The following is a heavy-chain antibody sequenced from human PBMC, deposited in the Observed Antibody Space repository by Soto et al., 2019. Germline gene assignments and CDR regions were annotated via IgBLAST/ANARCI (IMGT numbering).Heavy chain of an antibody. CDR3: VRDGYPAWVYGVDV. CDR1: GFRFSDYV. D-gene: IGHD1-1*01. V-gene: IGHV3-21*01. Sequence: PGGSLRLSCAVSGFRFSDYVMQWVRQAPGKGLEWVSSISATGTYIFYANSVKGRFTISRDNAQNSVHLQMNSLRAEDTAVYYCVRDGYPAWVYGVDVWGQGTTVTVSS. J-gene: IGHJ6*02. CDR2: ISATGTYI.